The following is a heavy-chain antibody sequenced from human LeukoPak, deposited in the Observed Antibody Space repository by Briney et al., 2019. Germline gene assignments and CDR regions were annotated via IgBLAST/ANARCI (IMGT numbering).Heavy chain of an antibody. J-gene: IGHJ4*02. V-gene: IGHV4-34*01. D-gene: IGHD3-10*01. CDR2: INHSGST. Sequence: SETLSLTCAVYGGSFSGYYWNWIRQPPGKGLEWIGEINHSGSTNYNPSLKSRVTISVDTSKNQFSLKLSSVTAADTAVYYCARSGPFDYWGQGTLVTVSS. CDR1: GGSFSGYY. CDR3: ARSGPFDY.